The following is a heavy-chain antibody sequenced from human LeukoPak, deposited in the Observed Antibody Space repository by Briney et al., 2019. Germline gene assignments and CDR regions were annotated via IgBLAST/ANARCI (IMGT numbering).Heavy chain of an antibody. CDR3: TGVSRISWYQY. CDR2: IKSKTDGGTP. V-gene: IGHV3-15*01. J-gene: IGHJ4*02. D-gene: IGHD6-13*01. CDR1: GFTLSNAW. Sequence: GGSHRPSRAVSGFTLSNAWMSWVCQAPGKGLEWVGRIKSKTDGGTPDYAAPVKGRFTISRDDSKNTLDLQMNSLKTEDTAVYYCTGVSRISWYQYWGQGTLVTVSS.